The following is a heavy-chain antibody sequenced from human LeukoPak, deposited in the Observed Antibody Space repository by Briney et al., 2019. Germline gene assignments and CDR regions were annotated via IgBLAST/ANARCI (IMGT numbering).Heavy chain of an antibody. V-gene: IGHV3-30-3*01. CDR2: ISYDGSNT. CDR1: GFTFSSYA. D-gene: IGHD2-21*02. Sequence: PGGSLRLSCAASGFTFSSYAMHWVRQAPGKGLEWVAVISYDGSNTYSADSVKGRFTISRDNSKNTLFLQMSSLTPEDTAVYYCARGAVQLRCGGDCWTGAFDIWGQGTMVTVSS. CDR3: ARGAVQLRCGGDCWTGAFDI. J-gene: IGHJ3*02.